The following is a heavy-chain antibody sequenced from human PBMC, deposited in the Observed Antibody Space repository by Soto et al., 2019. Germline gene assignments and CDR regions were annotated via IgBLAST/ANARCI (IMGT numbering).Heavy chain of an antibody. Sequence: QVQLVQSGAEVKKPGASVKVSCKTSGYTFISYGISWVRQAPGQGLEWMGWISAYNGNTNYAQKVQGRVTMTTDTSTRTAYMEVRSLRSDDTAVYYCARALGGPGRGFDPWGQGTLVIVSS. V-gene: IGHV1-18*01. D-gene: IGHD1-1*01. CDR3: ARALGGPGRGFDP. CDR2: ISAYNGNT. CDR1: GYTFISYG. J-gene: IGHJ5*02.